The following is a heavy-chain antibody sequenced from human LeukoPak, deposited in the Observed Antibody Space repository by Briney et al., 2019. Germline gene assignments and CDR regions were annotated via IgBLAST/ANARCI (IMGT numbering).Heavy chain of an antibody. CDR2: IHPSTGNP. CDR3: ARVGGYYDSSGYYSLV. V-gene: IGHV7-4-1*02. CDR1: GYTFTNYA. D-gene: IGHD3-22*01. Sequence: ASVKVSCKTSGYTFTNYAMNWVRQAPGQGLEWMGWIHPSTGNPTYAQGFTRRFVFSLDTSASTTYLQISSLKAEDTAVYYCARVGGYYDSSGYYSLVWGQGTLVTVSS. J-gene: IGHJ4*02.